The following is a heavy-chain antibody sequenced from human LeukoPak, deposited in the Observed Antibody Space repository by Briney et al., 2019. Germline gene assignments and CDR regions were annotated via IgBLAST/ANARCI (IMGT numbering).Heavy chain of an antibody. CDR1: GGAISGYY. CDR2: IHHSGST. CDR3: ARGRGPPYYYYYMDV. J-gene: IGHJ6*03. Sequence: SETLSLTCTVSGGAISGYYWNWIRLPPGKGPEWIGRIHHSGSTTYNPSLQGRLTISLDTAKNQFSLKLRSATAADTAVYYCARGRGPPYYYYYMDVWGKGTAVTVSS. V-gene: IGHV4-59*01.